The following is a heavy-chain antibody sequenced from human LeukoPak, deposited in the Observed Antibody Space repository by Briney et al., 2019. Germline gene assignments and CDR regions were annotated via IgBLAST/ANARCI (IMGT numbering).Heavy chain of an antibody. V-gene: IGHV3-30*04. J-gene: IGHJ4*02. Sequence: GGSLRLSCAASGFTFSSYVMHWVRQAPGKGLEWVAIISYDGSNEYYADSVKGRFTISRDNSKNTLYLQMNSLRAADTAVYYCARAKWELGYWGQGTLVTVSS. D-gene: IGHD1-26*01. CDR2: ISYDGSNE. CDR1: GFTFSSYV. CDR3: ARAKWELGY.